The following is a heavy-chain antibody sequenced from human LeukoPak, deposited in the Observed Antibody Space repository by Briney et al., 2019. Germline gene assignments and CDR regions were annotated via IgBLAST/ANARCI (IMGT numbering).Heavy chain of an antibody. V-gene: IGHV5-51*01. CDR1: GYSFIHFW. CDR3: ASRINDAFDI. J-gene: IGHJ3*02. Sequence: GESLKISCKGSGYSFIHFWIGWVRQMPGKGLEWMGIIYPGDSDTRYSPSFQGQVTISADKSISTAYLQWSSLKALDTAMYYCASRINDAFDIWGQGTMVTVSS. CDR2: IYPGDSDT.